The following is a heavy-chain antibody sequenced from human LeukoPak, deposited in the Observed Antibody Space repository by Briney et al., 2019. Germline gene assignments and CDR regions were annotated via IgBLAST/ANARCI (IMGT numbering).Heavy chain of an antibody. CDR1: GFTVHCHL. CDR3: ARDWGVPPYYFDY. V-gene: IGHV3-66*01. CDR2: IYSGGST. Sequence: GFLRLSCAAPGFTVHCHLIDWVRQGPREGVGWVSVIYSGGSTYYAHSVKGRFTISRDNSKNTLYLQMNSLRAEDTAVYYCARDWGVPPYYFDYWGQGTLVTVSS. D-gene: IGHD3-10*01. J-gene: IGHJ4*02.